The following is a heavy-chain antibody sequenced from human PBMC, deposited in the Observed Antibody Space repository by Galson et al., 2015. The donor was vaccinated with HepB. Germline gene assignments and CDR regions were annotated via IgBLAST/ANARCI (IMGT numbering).Heavy chain of an antibody. J-gene: IGHJ4*02. CDR2: IIPIFGTA. CDR1: GGTFSSYA. Sequence: CKASGGTFSSYAISWVRQAPGQGLEWMGGIIPIFGTANYAQKFQGRVTITADESTSTAYMELSSLRSEDTAVYYCASSSLGYCSSTSCYGSMGYYLDYWGQGTLVTVSS. D-gene: IGHD2-2*01. V-gene: IGHV1-69*01. CDR3: ASSSLGYCSSTSCYGSMGYYLDY.